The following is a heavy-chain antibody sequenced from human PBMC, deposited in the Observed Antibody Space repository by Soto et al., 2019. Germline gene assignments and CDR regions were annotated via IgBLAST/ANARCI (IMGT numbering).Heavy chain of an antibody. CDR3: ARSAHYYDSSGYSY. CDR2: INPNSGGT. D-gene: IGHD3-22*01. Sequence: ASAKVSCKASGYTFTGYYMHWVRQAPGQGLEWMGWINPNSGGTNYAQKFQGRVTMTRDTSISTAYMELSRLRSDDTAVYYCARSAHYYDSSGYSYWGQGTLVTVSS. CDR1: GYTFTGYY. V-gene: IGHV1-2*02. J-gene: IGHJ4*02.